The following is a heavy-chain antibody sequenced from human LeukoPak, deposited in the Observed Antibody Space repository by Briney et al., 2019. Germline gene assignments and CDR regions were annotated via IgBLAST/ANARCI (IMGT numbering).Heavy chain of an antibody. CDR1: GGSFSGHY. V-gene: IGHV4-34*01. J-gene: IGHJ4*02. Sequence: PSETLSLTCAVSGGSFSGHYWNWIRQPPGKGLEWIGEINHGGSTNYNPSLKSRVTISVDTSQNQFSLRLSSVTAADTAVYYCARGRYVTTRGDAAAGFLDYWGQGTLVTVST. D-gene: IGHD6-13*01. CDR2: INHGGST. CDR3: ARGRYVTTRGDAAAGFLDY.